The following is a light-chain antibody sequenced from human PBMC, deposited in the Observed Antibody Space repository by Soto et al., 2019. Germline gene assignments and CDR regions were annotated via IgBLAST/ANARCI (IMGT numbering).Light chain of an antibody. CDR1: QSISSH. V-gene: IGKV1-39*01. Sequence: GGTGTITNRASQSISSHLNLYQQKPGKAPNLLMYTASNLQSGVPSRFSGSGSGTDLTLTIRSLQPEDLATYYCQQSHNTWTFGQGTKVDIK. J-gene: IGKJ1*01. CDR3: QQSHNTWT. CDR2: TAS.